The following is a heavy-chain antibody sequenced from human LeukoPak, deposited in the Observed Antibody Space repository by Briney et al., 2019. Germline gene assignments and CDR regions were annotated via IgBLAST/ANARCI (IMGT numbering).Heavy chain of an antibody. J-gene: IGHJ4*02. D-gene: IGHD2-15*01. Sequence: FYADSVKGRSTISGDSSKNTLYLQMNSLRPEDTAVYYCVKGRSGSSYSPSDSWGQGTLVTVSS. V-gene: IGHV3-30*02. CDR3: VKGRSGSSYSPSDS.